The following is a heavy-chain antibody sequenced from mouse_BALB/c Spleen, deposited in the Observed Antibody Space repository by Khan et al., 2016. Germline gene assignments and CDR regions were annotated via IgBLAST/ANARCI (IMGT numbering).Heavy chain of an antibody. V-gene: IGHV1S81*02. CDR2: INPSNGGT. CDR1: GYTFTNYY. CDR3: TRGLHDFDY. J-gene: IGHJ2*01. Sequence: QVQLQQSGAELVKPGASVKLSCKASGYTFTNYYMYWVKQRPGQGLEWIGEINPSNGGTNFNEKFKSKATLTVDKSSSTAYMQLSSLTSEDSAVYYCTRGLHDFDYWGQGTTLTVSS.